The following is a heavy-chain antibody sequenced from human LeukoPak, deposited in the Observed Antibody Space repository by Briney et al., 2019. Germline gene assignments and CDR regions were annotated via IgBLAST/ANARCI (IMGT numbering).Heavy chain of an antibody. CDR2: INHSGST. CDR3: ARETRGIVVVPAAVGYMDV. V-gene: IGHV4-34*01. J-gene: IGHJ6*03. Sequence: PSETLSLTCAVYGGSFSGYYWSWIRQPPGKGLEWIGEINHSGSTNYNPSLKSRVTISVDTSKNQFSLKLSSVTAADTAVYYCARETRGIVVVPAAVGYMDVWGKGTTVTVSS. CDR1: GGSFSGYY. D-gene: IGHD2-2*01.